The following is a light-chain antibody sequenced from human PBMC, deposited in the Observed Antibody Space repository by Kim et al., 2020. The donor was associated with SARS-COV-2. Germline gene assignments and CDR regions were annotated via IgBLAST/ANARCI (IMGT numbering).Light chain of an antibody. J-gene: IGKJ4*01. Sequence: ASVGDRVTITRRASKCIISCLDWDQKKPGKVPKLLIYAASSLQSGVPSRLSGSVSGTDFTLSVSSLQPEDFATYYCQQANSFPLTLCGGTKVDSK. CDR1: KCIISC. V-gene: IGKV1-12*01. CDR2: AAS. CDR3: QQANSFPLT.